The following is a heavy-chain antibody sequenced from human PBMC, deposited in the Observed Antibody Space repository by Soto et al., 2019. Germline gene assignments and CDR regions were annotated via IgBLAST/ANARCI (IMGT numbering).Heavy chain of an antibody. D-gene: IGHD1-26*01. CDR3: ARTKSGGPPYYRVDV. Sequence: VQLVQSGAEVRKPGSSVKVSCKASGGTFNSFAFSWVRQAPGQGREWMGGIIPVLGTADDAQKFQGRITITADESTSTTYMELSSLSSEDTAVYYCARTKSGGPPYYRVDVWGQGTTVTVSS. J-gene: IGHJ6*02. CDR1: GGTFNSFA. V-gene: IGHV1-69*01. CDR2: IIPVLGTA.